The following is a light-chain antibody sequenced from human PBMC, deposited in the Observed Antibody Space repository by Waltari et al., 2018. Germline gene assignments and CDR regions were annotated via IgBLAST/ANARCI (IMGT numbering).Light chain of an antibody. Sequence: SYVLTQPPSVSVSPSKTATITCGGDNIGSQSVHWYQQRSGHAPLLVLSFDKNRPSVIPERFSGSNSGNTATRTINRVEAGEEADYDCQVWQSGVNSWVFGGGTKLTVL. V-gene: IGLV3-21*01. J-gene: IGLJ3*02. CDR2: FDK. CDR3: QVWQSGVNSWV. CDR1: NIGSQS.